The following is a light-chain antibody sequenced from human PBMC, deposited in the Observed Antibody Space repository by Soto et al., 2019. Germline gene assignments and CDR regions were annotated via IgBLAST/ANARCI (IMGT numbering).Light chain of an antibody. V-gene: IGKV3-11*01. CDR3: QQRSNWPPLT. J-gene: IGKJ4*01. Sequence: EIVLTQSPATLSLSPGERATLSCRASQSVSSXLAWYQQKPGQAPRLLIYDASNRATGIPARXSGSGSGTDFTLTISSLEPEDXAXXYCQQRSNWPPLTFGXGTXVEIK. CDR1: QSVSSX. CDR2: DAS.